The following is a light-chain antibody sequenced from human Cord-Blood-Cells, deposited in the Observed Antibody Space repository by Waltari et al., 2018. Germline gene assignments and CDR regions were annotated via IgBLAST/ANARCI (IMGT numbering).Light chain of an antibody. CDR1: SSNIGRNY. CDR3: AAWDDSLSGL. Sequence: QSVLTQPPSASRTPGQRVTVPCSGSSSNIGRNYVYWYQQLPGTAPKLLSYRNNQRPSGVPDRFSGSKSGTSASLAISGLRSEDEADYYCAAWDDSLSGLFGGGTKLTVL. V-gene: IGLV1-47*01. J-gene: IGLJ3*02. CDR2: RNN.